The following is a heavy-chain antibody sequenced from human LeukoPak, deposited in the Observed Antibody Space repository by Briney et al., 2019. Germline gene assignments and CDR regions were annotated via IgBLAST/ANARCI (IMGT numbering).Heavy chain of an antibody. CDR2: IIPIFGTA. CDR1: GGTFSSYA. V-gene: IGHV1-69*13. Sequence: SVKVSCKASGGTFSSYAISWVRQAPGQGLEWMGGIIPIFGTANYAQKFQGRVTITADESTSTAYMELSSLRSEDTAVYYCARAVWSGYDPSNGMDAWGKGTTVTVSS. D-gene: IGHD5-12*01. CDR3: ARAVWSGYDPSNGMDA. J-gene: IGHJ6*04.